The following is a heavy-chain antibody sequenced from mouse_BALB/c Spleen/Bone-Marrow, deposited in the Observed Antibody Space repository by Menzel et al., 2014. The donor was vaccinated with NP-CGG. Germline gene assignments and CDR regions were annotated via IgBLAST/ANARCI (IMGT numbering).Heavy chain of an antibody. CDR2: IRNKANGYTT. J-gene: IGHJ2*01. V-gene: IGHV7-3*02. CDR3: ARDKGRVFFDY. CDR1: GFTFTDYY. Sequence: EVKLMESGGGLVQPGGSLRLSCATSGFTFTDYYMNWVRQPPGKALEWLGFIRNKANGYTTDYSASVKGRFTISRDNSQNILYLQMNTLRAEDSATYYCARDKGRVFFDYWGQGTTLTVSS.